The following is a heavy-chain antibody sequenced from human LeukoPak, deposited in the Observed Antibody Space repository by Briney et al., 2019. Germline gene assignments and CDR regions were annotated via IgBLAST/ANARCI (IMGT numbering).Heavy chain of an antibody. J-gene: IGHJ4*02. CDR2: ISYDGSNK. D-gene: IGHD2-21*02. CDR3: ASGGDAGY. CDR1: GFTLSSYA. V-gene: IGHV3-30-3*01. Sequence: GRSLRLSCAASGFTLSSYAMHWVRQAPGKGLEWVAVISYDGSNKYYADSVKGRFTISRDNSKNTLYLKMNSLRAEDTAVYYCASGGDAGYWGQGTLVTVSS.